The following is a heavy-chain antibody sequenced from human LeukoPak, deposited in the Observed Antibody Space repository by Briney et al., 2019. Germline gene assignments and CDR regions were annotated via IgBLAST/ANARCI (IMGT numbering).Heavy chain of an antibody. J-gene: IGHJ3*02. CDR2: ISTSGTTV. V-gene: IGHV3-11*01. CDR1: GFTFSDYY. D-gene: IGHD3-16*01. Sequence: GGSLRLSCAASGFTFSDYYMSWIRQAPGKGLEWVSDISTSGTTVYYADSVKGRFIISRDSAKNSLYLQMNSLRAEDTAVYYCARDGLRGEGAFDIWGQGTMVTVSS. CDR3: ARDGLRGEGAFDI.